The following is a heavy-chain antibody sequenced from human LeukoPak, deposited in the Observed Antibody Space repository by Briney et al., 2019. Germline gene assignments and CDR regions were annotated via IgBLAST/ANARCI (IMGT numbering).Heavy chain of an antibody. V-gene: IGHV1-8*01. CDR1: GYTFTSYD. CDR3: ARGGHSGGKSAWFDP. D-gene: IGHD2-15*01. Sequence: ASVKVSCKASGYTFTSYDINWVRQATGQGLEWMGWMNPNSGNTGYAQKFQGRVTMTRDTSTSTVYMELSSLRSEDTAVYYCARGGHSGGKSAWFDPWGQGTLVTVSS. J-gene: IGHJ5*02. CDR2: MNPNSGNT.